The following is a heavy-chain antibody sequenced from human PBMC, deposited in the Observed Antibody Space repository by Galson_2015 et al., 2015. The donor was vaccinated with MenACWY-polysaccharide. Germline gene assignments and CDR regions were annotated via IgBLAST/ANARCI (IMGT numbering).Heavy chain of an antibody. CDR3: TRDRPIDY. V-gene: IGHV3-49*03. J-gene: IGHJ4*02. Sequence: SLRLSCAASGFTFGVYAMPWFGQAPGKGLGWVGFFRCKASGETTGYAASVKGRFTISRDDSKSTAYLQMNSLQTEDTAIYYCTRDRPIDYWGQGTLVTVSS. CDR1: GFTFGVYA. CDR2: FRCKASGETT.